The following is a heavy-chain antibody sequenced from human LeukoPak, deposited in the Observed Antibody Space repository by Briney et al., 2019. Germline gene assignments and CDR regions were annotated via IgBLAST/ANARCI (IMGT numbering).Heavy chain of an antibody. V-gene: IGHV3-30*02. CDR1: GFPVSDNY. CDR2: IQYDGSNE. CDR3: AKDRCSNGVGCYYYYMDV. Sequence: GGSLRLSCAASGFPVSDNYMSWVRQAPGKGLEWVAYIQYDGSNEQYADSVKGRFSISRDSSKNILYLQMNSLRAEDTAVYYCAKDRCSNGVGCYYYYMDVWGKGTTVTISS. J-gene: IGHJ6*03. D-gene: IGHD2-8*01.